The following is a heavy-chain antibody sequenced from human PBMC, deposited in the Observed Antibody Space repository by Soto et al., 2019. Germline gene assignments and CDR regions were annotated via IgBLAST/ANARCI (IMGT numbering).Heavy chain of an antibody. Sequence: EVQLVESGGNLVQPGGSLRLSCAGPGFTFSDYYIDWVRQAPGKGLEWVGRSRDKGISYSTDYDASVRGRFTVSRDGSKNSLYLQMNSLETGDTALYYCVRSLPGTTSFDYWGRGTLVTVSS. CDR2: SRDKGISYST. D-gene: IGHD1-7*01. CDR1: GFTFSDYY. V-gene: IGHV3-72*01. CDR3: VRSLPGTTSFDY. J-gene: IGHJ4*02.